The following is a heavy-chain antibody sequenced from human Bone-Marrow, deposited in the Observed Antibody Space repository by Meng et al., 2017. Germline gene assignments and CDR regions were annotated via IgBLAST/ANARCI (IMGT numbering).Heavy chain of an antibody. D-gene: IGHD6-13*01. CDR1: GGSISRGGYY. Sequence: VQLQESGPGLGKPSQTLSLTCPVSGGSISRGGYYWSWIRQHPGKGLEWIGYIYYSGSTYYNPSLKSRVTISVDTSKNQFSLKLSSVTAADTAVYYCARGPLSAAGTMGYFQHWGQGTLVTVSS. V-gene: IGHV4-31*03. CDR3: ARGPLSAAGTMGYFQH. J-gene: IGHJ1*01. CDR2: IYYSGST.